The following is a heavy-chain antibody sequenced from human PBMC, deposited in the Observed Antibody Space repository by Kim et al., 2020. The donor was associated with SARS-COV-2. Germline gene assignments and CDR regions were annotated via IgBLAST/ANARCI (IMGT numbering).Heavy chain of an antibody. CDR3: AGGDYGVSGYYYGWYFDL. V-gene: IGHV3-30-3*01. Sequence: GGSLRLSCVAPGFTFSSYTMHWVRQAPGKGLEWVAFISYDGNNKDSADSVKGRFTISRDNSKNTLYLQMNSLRDEDSAMYHCAGGDYGVSGYYYGWYFDLWGRGTLVTVSS. CDR1: GFTFSSYT. D-gene: IGHD3-22*01. J-gene: IGHJ2*01. CDR2: ISYDGNNK.